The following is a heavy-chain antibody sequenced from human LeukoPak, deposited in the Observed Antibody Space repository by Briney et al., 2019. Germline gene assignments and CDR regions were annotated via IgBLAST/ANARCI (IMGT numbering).Heavy chain of an antibody. CDR3: AKDLGIAVAGTADY. D-gene: IGHD6-19*01. CDR2: ISSSSSYI. J-gene: IGHJ4*02. V-gene: IGHV3-21*04. CDR1: GFTFSSYS. Sequence: GGSLRLSCAASGFTFSSYSMNWVRQAPGKGLEWVSSISSSSSYIHYADSVKGRFTISRDNSKNTLYLQMNSLRAEDTAVYYCAKDLGIAVAGTADYWGQGTLVTVSS.